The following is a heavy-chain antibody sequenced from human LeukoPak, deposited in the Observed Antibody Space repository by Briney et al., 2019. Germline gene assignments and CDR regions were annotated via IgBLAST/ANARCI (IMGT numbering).Heavy chain of an antibody. V-gene: IGHV4-39*01. CDR1: GGSISSSSYY. J-gene: IGHJ4*02. CDR2: IYYSGST. CDR3: VSLEMATRYYFDY. D-gene: IGHD5-24*01. Sequence: SETLSLTCTVSGGSISSSSYYWGWIRQPPGKGLEWIGSIYYSGSTYYNPSLKSRVTISVDTSKNQFSLKLSFVTAADTAVYYCVSLEMATRYYFDYWGQGTLVTVSS.